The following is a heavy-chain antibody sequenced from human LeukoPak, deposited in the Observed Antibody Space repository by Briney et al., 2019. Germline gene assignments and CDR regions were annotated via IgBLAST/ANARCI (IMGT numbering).Heavy chain of an antibody. CDR1: GYTFTDYY. Sequence: ASVKVSCKASGYTFTDYYVHWVRQAPGQGLEWMGWINANNGDTNYAQKFQGRVTMTRDTSISTAYMDLTRLRSDDTAVYYCARVSPIYQLFFWFDPWGQGTLVTVSS. V-gene: IGHV1-2*02. CDR2: INANNGDT. J-gene: IGHJ5*02. D-gene: IGHD2-2*01. CDR3: ARVSPIYQLFFWFDP.